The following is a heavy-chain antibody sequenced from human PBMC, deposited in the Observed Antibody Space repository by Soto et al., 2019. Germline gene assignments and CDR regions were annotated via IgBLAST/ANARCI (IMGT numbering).Heavy chain of an antibody. CDR2: IYWDDDT. V-gene: IGHV2-5*02. CDR1: GFSLSTSLVA. J-gene: IGHJ4*01. Sequence: QVTLKESGPTLVKPTQTLTLTCTFSGFSLSTSLVAVGWIRQPPGKAPQWLALIYWDDDTRYSPSLQSRLTITKDTSKNQVVLTMTNMDPVDTATYFCAHRHPGIHHYYDNWGPEPWSPSPQ. CDR3: AHRHPGIHHYYDN.